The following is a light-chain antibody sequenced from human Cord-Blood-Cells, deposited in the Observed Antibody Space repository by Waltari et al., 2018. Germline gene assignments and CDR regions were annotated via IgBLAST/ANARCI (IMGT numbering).Light chain of an antibody. V-gene: IGLV2-14*01. CDR1: SSDVGGYNY. CDR2: DVS. J-gene: IGLJ2*01. CDR3: SSYTSSSTLVV. Sequence: QSALTQPASVSGSPGQSITISCTGTSSDVGGYNYVSWYQQHPGNTPKLMSYDVSNRPSGVSNRFSGSKSGNTASLTISGLQAEDEADYYCSSYTSSSTLVVFGGGTKLTVL.